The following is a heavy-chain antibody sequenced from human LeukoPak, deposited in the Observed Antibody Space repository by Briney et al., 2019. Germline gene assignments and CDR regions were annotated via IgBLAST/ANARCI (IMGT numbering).Heavy chain of an antibody. CDR1: GFTISSYA. CDR2: ISYDGSNK. CDR3: ARDRVQSAGVFHY. Sequence: GGSRRLSCAASGFTISSYAMHWVRQAPGKGLEWVAVISYDGSNKYYADSVKGRFTISRDNSKNTLYLQMNSLRAEDTAVYYCARDRVQSAGVFHYWGQGTLVTVSS. V-gene: IGHV3-30*01. J-gene: IGHJ4*02.